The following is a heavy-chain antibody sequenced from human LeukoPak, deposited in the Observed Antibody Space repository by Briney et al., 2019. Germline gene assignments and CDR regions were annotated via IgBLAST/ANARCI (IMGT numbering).Heavy chain of an antibody. Sequence: SSETLSLTCTVSGGSISSYYWSWIRQPPGKGLEWIGYIYYSGSTNYNPSLKSRVTISVDTSKNQFSLKLSSVTAADTAVYYCVRAVGAAFDIWGQGTMVTVSS. V-gene: IGHV4-59*01. D-gene: IGHD1-26*01. CDR3: VRAVGAAFDI. CDR2: IYYSGST. CDR1: GGSISSYY. J-gene: IGHJ3*02.